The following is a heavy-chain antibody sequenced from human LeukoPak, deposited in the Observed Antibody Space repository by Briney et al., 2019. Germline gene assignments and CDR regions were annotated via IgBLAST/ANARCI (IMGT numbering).Heavy chain of an antibody. CDR3: ARDRGARLAGDY. D-gene: IGHD6-6*01. CDR2: INPNSGGT. V-gene: IGHV1-2*02. CDR1: GYTFTGYY. Sequence: ASVKVSSKASGYTFTGYYMHWVRQAPGQGLEWMGWINPNSGGTNYAQKFQGRVTMTRDTSISTAYMELSRLRSDDTAVYYCARDRGARLAGDYWGQGTLVTVSS. J-gene: IGHJ4*02.